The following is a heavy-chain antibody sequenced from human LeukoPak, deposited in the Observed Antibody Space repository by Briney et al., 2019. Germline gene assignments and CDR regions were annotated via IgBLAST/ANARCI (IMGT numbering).Heavy chain of an antibody. V-gene: IGHV3-66*01. J-gene: IGHJ3*01. Sequence: QPGGSLRLSCAGFGFTVTTTYMTWVRQAPGRGLECVSIIYSGASTYYADSVKGRFSISRDNSKNTLYLPMNSLRAEDTAVYYCAREGTSHDAFDVWGQGTMVTVSS. CDR2: IYSGAST. D-gene: IGHD1-1*01. CDR3: AREGTSHDAFDV. CDR1: GFTVTTTY.